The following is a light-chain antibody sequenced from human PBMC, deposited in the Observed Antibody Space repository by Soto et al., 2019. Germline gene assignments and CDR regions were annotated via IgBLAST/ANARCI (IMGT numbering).Light chain of an antibody. CDR2: GAS. V-gene: IGKV3-15*01. CDR3: HQYNDWPPGGT. CDR1: QSVSRN. J-gene: IGKJ1*01. Sequence: IVMTQSPATLSVSPGEGATLSCRASQSVSRNLAWYQQKPGQAPRLLIYGASTRATGIPVRFSGSGSGTEFTLTISSLQSEDFAVYYCHQYNDWPPGGTFGQGPKVEIK.